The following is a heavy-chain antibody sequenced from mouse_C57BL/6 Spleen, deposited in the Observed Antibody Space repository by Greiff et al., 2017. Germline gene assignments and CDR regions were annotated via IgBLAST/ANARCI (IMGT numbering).Heavy chain of an antibody. CDR3: ARIYYGNLYAIDY. D-gene: IGHD2-1*01. J-gene: IGHJ4*01. CDR1: GFSLTSYG. CDR2: IWGVGST. Sequence: QVQLKESGPGLVAPSPSLSITCTASGFSLTSYGVDWVRQSPGKGLEWLGVIWGVGSTNYNSALKSRLSISKDNSMSQVFLKMNSLQTDDTAMYYCARIYYGNLYAIDYWGQGTSVTVSS. V-gene: IGHV2-6*01.